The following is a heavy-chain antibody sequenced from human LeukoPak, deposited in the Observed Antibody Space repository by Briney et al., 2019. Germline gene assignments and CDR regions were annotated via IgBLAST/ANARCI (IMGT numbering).Heavy chain of an antibody. CDR2: ISYDGSNK. Sequence: GGSLRLSCAASGFTFSSYGMHWVRQAPGKGLEWVAVISYDGSNKYYADSVKGRFTISRDNSKNTLYLQMNSLRAEDTAVYYCAKLRPSTLTGDDHFDYWGQGTLVTVSS. CDR1: GFTFSSYG. J-gene: IGHJ4*02. CDR3: AKLRPSTLTGDDHFDY. D-gene: IGHD7-27*01. V-gene: IGHV3-30*18.